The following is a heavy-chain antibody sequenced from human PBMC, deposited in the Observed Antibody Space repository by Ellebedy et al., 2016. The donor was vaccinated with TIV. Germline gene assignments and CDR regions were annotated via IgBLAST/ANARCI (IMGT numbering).Heavy chain of an antibody. CDR2: ISAYSGNT. V-gene: IGHV1-18*01. CDR3: ARDCSSTSCYMEDYYGMDV. Sequence: AASVKVSCKASGYTFTSYGISWVRQAPGQGLEWMGWISAYSGNTNYAQKLQGRVTMTTDTSTSTAYMELRSLRSDDTAVYYCARDCSSTSCYMEDYYGMDVWGQGTTVTVSS. D-gene: IGHD2-2*02. J-gene: IGHJ6*02. CDR1: GYTFTSYG.